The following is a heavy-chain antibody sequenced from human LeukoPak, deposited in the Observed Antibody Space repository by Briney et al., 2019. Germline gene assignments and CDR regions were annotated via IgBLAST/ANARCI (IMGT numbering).Heavy chain of an antibody. CDR1: GHSVSSKSAA. D-gene: IGHD6-13*01. CDR2: TYYRSRWYN. J-gene: IGHJ5*02. Sequence: SQTLSLTCAISGHSVSSKSAAWNWIRQSPSRGLEWLGRTYYRSRWYNDYAESVKSRITINPDTSKNQFSLQLNSVTPEDTAVYYCARFLSTTWFLNWFDPWGQGTRVTVSS. CDR3: ARFLSTTWFLNWFDP. V-gene: IGHV6-1*01.